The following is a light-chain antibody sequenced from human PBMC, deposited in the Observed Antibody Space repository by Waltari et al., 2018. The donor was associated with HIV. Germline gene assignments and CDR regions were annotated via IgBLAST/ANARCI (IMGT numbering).Light chain of an antibody. Sequence: SDELTQSLSVSVALGQTARSTCGGNNLGSKNVHRYQQKPGQAPVLVFYRDSTRPSGIPERFSGSNSGNTATLTISRAQAGDEADYYCQVWDSSTGVVFGGGTKLTVL. CDR1: NLGSKN. CDR2: RDS. CDR3: QVWDSSTGVV. V-gene: IGLV3-9*01. J-gene: IGLJ2*01.